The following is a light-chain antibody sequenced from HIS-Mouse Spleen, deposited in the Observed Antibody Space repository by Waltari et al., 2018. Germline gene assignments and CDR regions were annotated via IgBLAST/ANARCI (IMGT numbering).Light chain of an antibody. CDR3: AAWDDSLSGRV. CDR2: RNN. CDR1: SSNIGSNY. V-gene: IGLV1-47*01. Sequence: QSVLTQPPSASGTPGQRVTISCSGSSSNIGSNYVYWYQQLPGTAPKLLIYRNNRGPSGVPDRFSGSQSGTSASLAISGLRSEDEADYYCAAWDDSLSGRVFGGGTKLTVL. J-gene: IGLJ3*02.